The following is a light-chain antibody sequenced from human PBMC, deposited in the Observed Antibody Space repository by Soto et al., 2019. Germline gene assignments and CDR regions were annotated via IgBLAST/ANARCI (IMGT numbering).Light chain of an antibody. J-gene: IGKJ2*01. V-gene: IGKV1-5*03. Sequence: DIQMTQSPSTLSASVGYRFTITCRASQSFGRWLAWYQQKPGKAPELLIYKTSTLERGVPSRFSGSGSGTEFTLTISSLQPDDFATYYCQEYKTGPGYNFGQGTRLEIK. CDR1: QSFGRW. CDR3: QEYKTGPGYN. CDR2: KTS.